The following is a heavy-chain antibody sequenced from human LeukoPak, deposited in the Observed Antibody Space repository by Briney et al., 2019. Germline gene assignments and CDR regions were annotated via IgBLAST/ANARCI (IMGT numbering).Heavy chain of an antibody. Sequence: QPGRSLRLSCAASGFTFASYAMHWVRQAPGKGLEWVAVISYDGSKKYYAGSVKGRFTISRDDSKNTLYLQMNSLSGEDTAIYYCAKDGAPVAASEVAGYFDCWGQGTLVTVSS. J-gene: IGHJ4*02. D-gene: IGHD6-19*01. CDR3: AKDGAPVAASEVAGYFDC. V-gene: IGHV3-30*04. CDR2: ISYDGSKK. CDR1: GFTFASYA.